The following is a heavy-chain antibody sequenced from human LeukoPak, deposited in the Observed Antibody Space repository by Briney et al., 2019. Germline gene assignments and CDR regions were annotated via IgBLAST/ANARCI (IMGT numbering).Heavy chain of an antibody. D-gene: IGHD4-17*01. V-gene: IGHV4-38-2*02. CDR1: GYSISSGYY. J-gene: IGHJ4*02. CDR2: IYHSGST. Sequence: ASETLSLTCTVSGYSISSGYYWGWIRQPPGKGLEWIGSIYHSGSTYYNPSLKSRVTISVDTSKNQFSLKLSSVTAADTAVYYCAREGDTVTTTVTFDYWGQGTLVTVSS. CDR3: AREGDTVTTTVTFDY.